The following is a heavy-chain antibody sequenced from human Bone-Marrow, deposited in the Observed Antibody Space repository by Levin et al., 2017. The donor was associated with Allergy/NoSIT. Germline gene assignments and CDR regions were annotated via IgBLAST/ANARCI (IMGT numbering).Heavy chain of an antibody. CDR2: VYYSRST. Sequence: SETLSLTCNVSGASINSDDDYWGWVRQPPGKGLEWIGFVYYSRSTYYNPSLRSRVSISKDTSDNRFSLRLTSVTAADTAVYFCARAVGVTSGALPARYYFDSWGQGHQVTVSP. V-gene: IGHV4-30-4*01. CDR3: ARAVGVTSGALPARYYFDS. CDR1: GASINSDDDY. J-gene: IGHJ4*02. D-gene: IGHD1-26*01.